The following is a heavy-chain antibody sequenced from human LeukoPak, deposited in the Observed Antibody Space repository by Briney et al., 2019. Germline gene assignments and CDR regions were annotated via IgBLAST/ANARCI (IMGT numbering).Heavy chain of an antibody. V-gene: IGHV3-53*01. CDR1: GFTVSSNY. D-gene: IGHD2-15*01. Sequence: GGSLRLSCAASGFTVSSNYMSWVRQAPGKGLEWVSVIYSGGSTYYADSVKGRFTISRDNSKNTLYLQMNSLRAEDTAVYYCARTRGYCSGGSCYRTFYFDYWGQGTLVTASS. J-gene: IGHJ4*02. CDR3: ARTRGYCSGGSCYRTFYFDY. CDR2: IYSGGST.